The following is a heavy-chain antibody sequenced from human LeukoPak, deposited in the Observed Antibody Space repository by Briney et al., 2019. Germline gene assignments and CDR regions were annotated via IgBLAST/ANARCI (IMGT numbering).Heavy chain of an antibody. CDR3: ARHPFHRGGSGYSFDY. D-gene: IGHD3-22*01. V-gene: IGHV4-39*01. CDR1: GGSISSSSYY. Sequence: PSETLSLTCTVSGGSISSSSYYWGWIRQPPGKGLEWIGSIYYSGSTYYNPSLKSRVTISVDTSKNQFSLKLSSVTAADTAVYYCARHPFHRGGSGYSFDYWGQGTLVTVSS. J-gene: IGHJ4*02. CDR2: IYYSGST.